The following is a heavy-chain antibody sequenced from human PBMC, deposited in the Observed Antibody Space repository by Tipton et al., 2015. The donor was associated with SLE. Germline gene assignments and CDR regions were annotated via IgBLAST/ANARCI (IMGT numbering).Heavy chain of an antibody. CDR1: GGSISIERYS. D-gene: IGHD4/OR15-4a*01. CDR2: IYYRGST. Sequence: TLSLTCTVSGGSISIERYSWAWSRQTPGKGLEWIGRIYYRGSTYYNPSLRSRVSISVDTSKNQFSLNLRSVTAADTAVYYCAVGAPDYWGQGTLVTVSS. CDR3: AVGAPDY. J-gene: IGHJ4*02. V-gene: IGHV4-39*07.